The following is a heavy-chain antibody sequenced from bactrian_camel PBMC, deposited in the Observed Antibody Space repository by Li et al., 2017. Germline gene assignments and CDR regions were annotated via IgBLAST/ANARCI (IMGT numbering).Heavy chain of an antibody. Sequence: HVQLVESGGGSVQVGGSLRLSCVASDDTIGRYCMGWFRQIPDKEREGVAGIESDGSTSYADSVKGRFTISKDNPKNTLYLQMNSLKPEDTGVYYCAADSGSAVPGPLLYVQVPNFGNWGRGTQVTVS. D-gene: IGHD6*01. CDR1: DDTIGRYC. J-gene: IGHJ6*01. V-gene: IGHV3S55*01. CDR3: AADSGSAVPGPLLYVQVPNFGN. CDR2: IESDGST.